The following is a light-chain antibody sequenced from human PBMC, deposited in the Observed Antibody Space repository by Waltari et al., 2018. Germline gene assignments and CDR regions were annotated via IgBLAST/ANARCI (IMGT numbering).Light chain of an antibody. Sequence: SYELTQPPSVSVSPGQTASITCSGDQLGDKYACWYQQKPGQSPVVVLYQDTKRPSGSPERFSGSNSGNTATLTISGTQAMDEADYYCQAWDSSTYHVVFGGGTKLTVL. J-gene: IGLJ2*01. V-gene: IGLV3-1*01. CDR3: QAWDSSTYHVV. CDR1: QLGDKY. CDR2: QDT.